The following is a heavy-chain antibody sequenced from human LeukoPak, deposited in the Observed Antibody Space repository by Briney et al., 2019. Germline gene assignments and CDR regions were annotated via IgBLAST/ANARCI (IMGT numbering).Heavy chain of an antibody. CDR3: VREGTTVALFDY. V-gene: IGHV3-7*01. J-gene: IGHJ4*02. D-gene: IGHD6-19*01. CDR1: GFIFSTYW. Sequence: GGSLRLSCATSGFIFSTYWMSWVRQAPGKGLEWVANIKQDGSETYYVDPVKGRFTISRDNAKNSLYLQMNSLRAEDTAVYYCVREGTTVALFDYWGQGSLVTVSS. CDR2: IKQDGSET.